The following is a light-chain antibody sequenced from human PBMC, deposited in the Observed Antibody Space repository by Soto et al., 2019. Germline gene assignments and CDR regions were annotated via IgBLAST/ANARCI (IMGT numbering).Light chain of an antibody. CDR1: QSVSSY. V-gene: IGKV3-11*01. Sequence: EIVLTQSPATLSLSPGERETLSCGASQSVSSYLAWYQQKPGQAPRLLIYDASNRATGIPARFSGSGSGTDFALTISSLEPEDFAVYYCQQRSNWPLTFGGGTKVDIK. J-gene: IGKJ4*01. CDR3: QQRSNWPLT. CDR2: DAS.